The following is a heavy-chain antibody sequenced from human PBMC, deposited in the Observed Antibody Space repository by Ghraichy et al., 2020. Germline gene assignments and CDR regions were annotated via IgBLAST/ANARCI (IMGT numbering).Heavy chain of an antibody. CDR2: ISGSGGST. J-gene: IGHJ3*02. Sequence: GESLNISCAASGFTFSSYAMSWVRQAPGKGLEWVSAISGSGGSTYYADSVKGRFTISRDNSKNTLYLQMNSLRAEDTAVYYCAKDLPPLRKFHDAFDIWGQGTMVTVSS. CDR3: AKDLPPLRKFHDAFDI. CDR1: GFTFSSYA. V-gene: IGHV3-23*01.